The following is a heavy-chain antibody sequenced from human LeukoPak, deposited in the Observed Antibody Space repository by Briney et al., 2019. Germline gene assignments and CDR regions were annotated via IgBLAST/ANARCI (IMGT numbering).Heavy chain of an antibody. CDR3: ARGDGGSFDY. CDR2: ISGSSSYI. D-gene: IGHD2-21*02. Sequence: GGSLRLSCAASGFTFSSYNMNWVRQAPGKGLEWVSSISGSSSYIFYADSVKGRFTISRDNAKNSQYLQMNSLRAEDTAVYYCARGDGGSFDYWGQGTLVTVSS. V-gene: IGHV3-21*01. CDR1: GFTFSSYN. J-gene: IGHJ4*02.